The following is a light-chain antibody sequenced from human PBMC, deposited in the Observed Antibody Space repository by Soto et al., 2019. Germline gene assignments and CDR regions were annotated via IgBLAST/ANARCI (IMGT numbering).Light chain of an antibody. J-gene: IGLJ3*02. CDR2: GDS. V-gene: IGLV1-40*01. CDR1: SSNLGAGYA. CDR3: QSYDSRLGSWV. Sequence: QSVLTQPPSVSGAPGQRVTITCTGGSSNLGAGYAVHWYQQSQGTAPKLLVYGDSNRPSGVPDRFSGSQSGTSASLAITGLQVDDEATYYCQSYDSRLGSWVFGGGTKLTVL.